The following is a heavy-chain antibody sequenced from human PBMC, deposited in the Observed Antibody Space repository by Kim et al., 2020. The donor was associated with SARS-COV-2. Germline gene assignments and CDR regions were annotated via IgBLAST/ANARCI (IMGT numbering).Heavy chain of an antibody. D-gene: IGHD3-16*01. Sequence: GGSLRLSCAASGFTVSTYAMHWVRQLPGKGLEWVAVISKDGRNEYYADSVKGRFTISRDNSKNTLFLQMNSLRPEETAVYYCAKGVWTSGPACAYDCYLDYWGQGTLVTVSS. J-gene: IGHJ4*02. CDR2: ISKDGRNE. CDR3: AKGVWTSGPACAYDCYLDY. CDR1: GFTVSTYA. V-gene: IGHV3-30*18.